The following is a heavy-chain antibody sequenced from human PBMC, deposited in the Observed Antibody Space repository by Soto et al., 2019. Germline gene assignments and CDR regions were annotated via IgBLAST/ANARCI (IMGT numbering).Heavy chain of an antibody. J-gene: IGHJ4*02. D-gene: IGHD3-10*01. CDR1: GGSISSYY. CDR2: IYYSGST. V-gene: IGHV4-59*01. Sequence: SETLSLTCTVSGGSISSYYWSWIRQPPGKGLEWIGYIYYSGSTNYNPSLKSRVNISVDTSKNQFSLKLSSVTAADTAVYYCARGRGVIGYFDYWGQGTLVTVSS. CDR3: ARGRGVIGYFDY.